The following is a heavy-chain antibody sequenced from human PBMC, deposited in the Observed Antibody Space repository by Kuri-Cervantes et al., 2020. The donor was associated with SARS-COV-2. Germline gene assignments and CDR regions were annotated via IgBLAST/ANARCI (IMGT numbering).Heavy chain of an antibody. CDR2: ISWDGATT. D-gene: IGHD2-2*01. Sequence: GGSLRLSCAASGFQFDDYTMHWVRQPPGKGLEWVSLISWDGATTYYADSVKGRFTISRDNAKNSLYLQMNSLRAEDTAVYYCAKDYWRSTSCNAFDIWGQGTMVTVSS. V-gene: IGHV3-43*01. CDR3: AKDYWRSTSCNAFDI. CDR1: GFQFDDYT. J-gene: IGHJ3*02.